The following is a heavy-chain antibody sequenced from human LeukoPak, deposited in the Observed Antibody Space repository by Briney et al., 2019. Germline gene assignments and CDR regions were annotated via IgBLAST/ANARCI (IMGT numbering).Heavy chain of an antibody. Sequence: GGSLRLSCAASGFTFSSYEMNWVRQAPGKGLEWVSYISSSGSTIYYADSVKGRFTISRDNAKNSLYLQMNSLRAEDTAVYYCAREGGPYRPLDYSGQGTLVTVSS. CDR3: AREGGPYRPLDY. CDR1: GFTFSSYE. CDR2: ISSSGSTI. J-gene: IGHJ4*02. V-gene: IGHV3-48*03.